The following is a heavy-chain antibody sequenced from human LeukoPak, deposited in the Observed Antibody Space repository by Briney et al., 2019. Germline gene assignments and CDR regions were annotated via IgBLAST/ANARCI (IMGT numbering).Heavy chain of an antibody. CDR1: GLTFSTYW. CDR3: VRDLVGRDDT. CDR2: TNPDGSST. D-gene: IGHD1-26*01. Sequence: GGSLRLSCAASGLTFSTYWFHWVRQAPGEGPVWVSRTNPDGSSTDHADSVRGRFVISRDNARNTLYLQMNSLRAEDTAVYYRVRDLVGRDDTWGQGTLVTVSS. V-gene: IGHV3-74*01. J-gene: IGHJ5*02.